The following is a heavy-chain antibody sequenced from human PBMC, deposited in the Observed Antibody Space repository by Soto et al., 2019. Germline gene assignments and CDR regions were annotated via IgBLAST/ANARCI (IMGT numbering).Heavy chain of an antibody. V-gene: IGHV5-51*03. D-gene: IGHD6-13*01. CDR1: GHRLMDFW. Sequence: EVQLVQSGAEVKKPGESLKISCQASGHRLMDFWIGWVRQMPGKGLEWMGNIYPGDSDTRYRPSFQGQVTISADKSSSTAYLQWSSLQASDTAMYYCGATRGIGNYYFDYWGQGTLVTVRS. J-gene: IGHJ4*02. CDR2: IYPGDSDT. CDR3: GATRGIGNYYFDY.